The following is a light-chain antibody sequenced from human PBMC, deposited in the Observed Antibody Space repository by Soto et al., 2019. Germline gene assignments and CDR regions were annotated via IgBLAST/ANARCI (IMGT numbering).Light chain of an antibody. CDR1: QSISDW. J-gene: IGKJ4*01. Sequence: IKMSLSPSTLSASVGDRVTITCRASQSISDWLAWYQQKPGKAPKLLIFDASSLEGGVPSRFSGSGFGTEFTLTITSLQPDDFATYYCQHYETYPLSFGGGTKVDIK. V-gene: IGKV1-5*01. CDR3: QHYETYPLS. CDR2: DAS.